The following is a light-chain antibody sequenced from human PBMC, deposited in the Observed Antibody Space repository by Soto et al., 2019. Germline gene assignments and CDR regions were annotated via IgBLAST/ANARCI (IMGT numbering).Light chain of an antibody. Sequence: ATLSLSPGERATLSCRASQSVSSYLAWYQQKPGQAHRLLIYDASTRATGIPARFSGSGSGTEFTLTISSLQSEDFAVYYCQQYNKWPWTVGHGNKVDIK. CDR1: QSVSSY. V-gene: IGKV3-15*01. J-gene: IGKJ1*01. CDR3: QQYNKWPWT. CDR2: DAS.